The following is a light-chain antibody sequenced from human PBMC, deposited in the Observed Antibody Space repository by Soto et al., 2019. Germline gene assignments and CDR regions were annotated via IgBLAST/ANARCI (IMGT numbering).Light chain of an antibody. CDR1: RSDVGKYNL. CDR2: EVN. CDR3: CSYAGSDTWA. J-gene: IGLJ3*02. V-gene: IGLV2-23*02. Sequence: QSALTQPASVSGSPGQSITISCTGTRSDVGKYNLVSWYQQHPGKAPKLMIYEVNKRPSGVSNRFSGSKSGNTASLTISGLQTEDEAYYYCCSYAGSDTWAFGGGTKLTVL.